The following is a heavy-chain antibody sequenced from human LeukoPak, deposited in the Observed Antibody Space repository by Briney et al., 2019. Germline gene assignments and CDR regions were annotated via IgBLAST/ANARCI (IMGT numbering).Heavy chain of an antibody. J-gene: IGHJ6*02. Sequence: GASVKVSCKASGYTFTGYYMHWVRQAPGQGLEWMGWINPNSGGTNYAQKFQGRVTMTRDTSISTAYMELSRLRSDDTAVYYCARVREDYYGSWTLYGMDVWGQGTTVTVSS. CDR2: INPNSGGT. V-gene: IGHV1-2*02. D-gene: IGHD3-10*01. CDR3: ARVREDYYGSWTLYGMDV. CDR1: GYTFTGYY.